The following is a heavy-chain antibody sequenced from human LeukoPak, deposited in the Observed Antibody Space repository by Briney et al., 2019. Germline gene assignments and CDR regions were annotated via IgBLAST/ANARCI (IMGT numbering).Heavy chain of an antibody. V-gene: IGHV3-30-3*01. CDR2: ISYDGSNK. CDR3: ARDIFRGETSCPYY. J-gene: IGHJ4*02. Sequence: PGRSLRLSCAASGFTFSSYAMHWVRQAPGKGLEWVAVISYDGSNKYYADSVKGRFTISRDNSKNTLYLQMNSLRAEDTAVYYCARDIFRGETSCPYYWGQGTLVTVSS. D-gene: IGHD2-2*01. CDR1: GFTFSSYA.